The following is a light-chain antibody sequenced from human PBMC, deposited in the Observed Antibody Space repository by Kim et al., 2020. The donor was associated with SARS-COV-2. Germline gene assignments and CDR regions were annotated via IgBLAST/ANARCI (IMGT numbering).Light chain of an antibody. CDR2: GKN. CDR1: SLRSYY. J-gene: IGLJ2*01. V-gene: IGLV3-19*01. CDR3: NSRDSSDNVV. Sequence: SSELTQDPAVSVALGQTVRITCQGDSLRSYYATWYQQRPGQAPIVVIYGKNNRPSGIPDRFSGSSSGTTASLTITGTQAGDEADYYCNSRDSSDNVVFGGGTKLTVL.